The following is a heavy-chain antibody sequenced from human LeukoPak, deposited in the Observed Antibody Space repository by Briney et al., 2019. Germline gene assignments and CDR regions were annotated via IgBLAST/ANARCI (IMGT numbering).Heavy chain of an antibody. Sequence: GASVKVSCKASGYSFTAYYMHWVRQAPGKGLEWMGGFDPEDGETIYAQKFQGRVTMTEDTSTDTAYMELSSLRSEDTAVYYCATGVVGATSPFDYWGQGTLVTVSS. CDR1: GYSFTAYY. CDR2: FDPEDGET. CDR3: ATGVVGATSPFDY. V-gene: IGHV1-24*01. D-gene: IGHD1-26*01. J-gene: IGHJ4*02.